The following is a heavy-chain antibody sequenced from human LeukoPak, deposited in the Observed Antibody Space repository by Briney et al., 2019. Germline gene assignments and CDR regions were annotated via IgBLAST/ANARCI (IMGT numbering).Heavy chain of an antibody. Sequence: GGPLRLSCTASGFTFSTFAMGWVRQAPGKGLQWVSGISGSGDTTYYADSVKGRFAISRDNSENTLYLQMNRLRDEDTAVYHCAKDFLGTVPDVFDIWGQGQWSPSLQ. CDR2: ISGSGDTT. D-gene: IGHD7-27*01. CDR3: AKDFLGTVPDVFDI. V-gene: IGHV3-23*01. J-gene: IGHJ3*02. CDR1: GFTFSTFA.